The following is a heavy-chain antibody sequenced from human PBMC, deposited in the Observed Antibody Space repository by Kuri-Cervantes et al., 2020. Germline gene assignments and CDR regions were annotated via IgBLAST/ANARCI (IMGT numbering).Heavy chain of an antibody. CDR3: ARCKWGIAAARPDRMWIDP. D-gene: IGHD6-13*01. V-gene: IGHV4-34*01. J-gene: IGHJ5*02. CDR2: IYHRGST. CDR1: GGSFSGYY. Sequence: ESLKISCAVYGGSFSGYYWSWIRQPPGKGLEWIGDIYHRGSTNYNPSLKSRVTMSVDTSNNQFSLKLRSVTAADTAVYYCARCKWGIAAARPDRMWIDPWGQGTLVTVSS.